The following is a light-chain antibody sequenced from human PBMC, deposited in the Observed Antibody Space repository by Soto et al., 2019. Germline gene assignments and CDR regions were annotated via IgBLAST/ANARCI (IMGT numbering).Light chain of an antibody. J-gene: IGLJ1*01. CDR2: DVS. V-gene: IGLV2-14*01. CDR3: SSYTSSSTRV. CDR1: SSDVGGYNY. Sequence: SVLTHPASGSGSPGQSITISCTGTSSDVGGYNYVSWYQQHAGKAPKLMIYDVSNRPSGVSNRFSGSKSGNTASLTISGLQAEDEADYYCSSYTSSSTRVFGTGTKVTVL.